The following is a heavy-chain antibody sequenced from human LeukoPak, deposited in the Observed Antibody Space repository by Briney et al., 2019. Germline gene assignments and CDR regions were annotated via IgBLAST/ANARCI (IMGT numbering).Heavy chain of an antibody. J-gene: IGHJ4*02. CDR2: IYPGDSDT. Sequence: GESLKISCKGSGYSFTSYWIGWVRQMPGKGLEWMGIIYPGDSDTRYSPSFQGQVTISADKSISTAYLQWSSLKASDTAMCYCARHVRPGYSSGWYGNFDYWGQGTLVTVSS. V-gene: IGHV5-51*01. CDR3: ARHVRPGYSSGWYGNFDY. D-gene: IGHD6-19*01. CDR1: GYSFTSYW.